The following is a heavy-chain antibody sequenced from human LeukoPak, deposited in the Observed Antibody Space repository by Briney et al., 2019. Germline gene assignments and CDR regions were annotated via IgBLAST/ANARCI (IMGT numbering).Heavy chain of an antibody. J-gene: IGHJ4*02. V-gene: IGHV4-4*07. CDR3: GGGSGSSFDY. Sequence: SETLSLTCTVSGGSISSYYWSWIRQPAGKGLKWIGRIYTSGSTNYNPSLKRRVTMSVDTSKNQFSLKLSSVTAADTAVYYCGGGSGSSFDYWGQGTLVTVSS. CDR2: IYTSGST. CDR1: GGSISSYY. D-gene: IGHD3-10*01.